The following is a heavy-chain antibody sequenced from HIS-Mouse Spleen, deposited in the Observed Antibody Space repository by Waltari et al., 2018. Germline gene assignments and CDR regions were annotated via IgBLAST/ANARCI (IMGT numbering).Heavy chain of an antibody. CDR2: ISYDGSNK. CDR1: GFPFRSYA. J-gene: IGHJ4*02. Sequence: QVQLVESGGGVVQPGRSLRLSCAASGFPFRSYAMHWVRQAPGKGLGWLAVISYDGSNKYYADSVKGRFTISRDNSKNTLYLQMNSLRAEDTAVYYCARRYSGYDLGYWGQGTLVTVSS. D-gene: IGHD5-12*01. CDR3: ARRYSGYDLGY. V-gene: IGHV3-30*04.